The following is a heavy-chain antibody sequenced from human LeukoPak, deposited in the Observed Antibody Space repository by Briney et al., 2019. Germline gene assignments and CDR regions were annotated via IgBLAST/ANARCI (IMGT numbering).Heavy chain of an antibody. CDR3: SRGVGATHFDY. Sequence: GGSLRLSCEASGFDFSRYSMNWVRPAPGRGPEWVSLSSTTSSAVYYADSVQGRFTVSRDNAKNSLYLQMNSLRAEDTAVYDCSRGVGATHFDYWGQGTLVTVSS. J-gene: IGHJ4*02. D-gene: IGHD1-26*01. V-gene: IGHV3-21*06. CDR2: SSTTSSAV. CDR1: GFDFSRYS.